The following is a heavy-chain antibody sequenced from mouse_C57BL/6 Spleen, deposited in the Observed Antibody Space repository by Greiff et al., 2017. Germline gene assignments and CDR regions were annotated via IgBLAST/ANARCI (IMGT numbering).Heavy chain of an antibody. CDR2: IDPSDSET. J-gene: IGHJ2*01. CDR3: ARGEYYGSSYDY. V-gene: IGHV1-52*01. CDR1: GYTFTSYW. Sequence: ESGAELVRPGSSVKLSCKASGYTFTSYWMHWVKQRPIQGLEWIGNIDPSDSETHYNQKFKDKATLTVDKSSSTAYMQLSSLTSEDSAVYYCARGEYYGSSYDYWGQGTTLTVSS. D-gene: IGHD1-1*01.